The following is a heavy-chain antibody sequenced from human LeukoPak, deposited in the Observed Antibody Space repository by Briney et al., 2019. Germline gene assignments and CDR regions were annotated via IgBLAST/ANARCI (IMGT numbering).Heavy chain of an antibody. J-gene: IGHJ4*02. Sequence: GGSLRLSCAVSGFTFSGFWMSWSRQAPGKGLEWVASINSDGSEGYYADVVKGRFTISRDNAKNSLFLQMNSLRAEDTAVYYCAREYCSGGSCYSSYFDYWGQGTLVTVSS. CDR2: INSDGSEG. CDR1: GFTFSGFW. D-gene: IGHD2-15*01. CDR3: AREYCSGGSCYSSYFDY. V-gene: IGHV3-7*01.